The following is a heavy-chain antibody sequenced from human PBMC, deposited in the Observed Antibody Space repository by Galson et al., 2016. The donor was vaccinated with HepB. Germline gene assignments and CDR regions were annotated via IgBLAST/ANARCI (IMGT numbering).Heavy chain of an antibody. CDR1: GFTFSNDA. CDR2: IWYDGSNK. V-gene: IGHV3-33*01. J-gene: IGHJ4*02. Sequence: SLRLSWAASGFTFSNDAMHWVRQAPGKGLEWVAVIWYDGSNKNYVEYVKGRFTISRDNSKSMLYLQMNSLRDEDTAVYYCARDGSPGVVPTGRFDFWAQGTLVTVSS. CDR3: ARDGSPGVVPTGRFDF. D-gene: IGHD1-1*01.